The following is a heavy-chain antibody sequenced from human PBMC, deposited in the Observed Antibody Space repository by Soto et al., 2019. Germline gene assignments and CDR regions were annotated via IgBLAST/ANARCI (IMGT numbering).Heavy chain of an antibody. CDR2: ISGSGGST. CDR3: AKDSNYDFWSGYFGYYLDV. Sequence: EVQLLESGGGLVQPGGSLRLSCAASGFTFNRHAMNWVRQAPGKGLEWVSGISGSGGSTFYAQSVKGRFTISRDNSKNTLYLQMNTLRAEHTAVYYCAKDSNYDFWSGYFGYYLDVWGKGTTVTVSS. CDR1: GFTFNRHA. J-gene: IGHJ6*03. V-gene: IGHV3-23*01. D-gene: IGHD3-3*01.